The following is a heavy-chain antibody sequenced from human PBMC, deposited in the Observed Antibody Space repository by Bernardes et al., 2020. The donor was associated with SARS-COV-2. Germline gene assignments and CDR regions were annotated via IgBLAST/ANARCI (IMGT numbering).Heavy chain of an antibody. J-gene: IGHJ4*02. CDR2: IKGDGSET. CDR1: GFTFSTSW. D-gene: IGHD2-21*01. Sequence: GGSLRLSCAASGFTFSTSWMTWVRQAPGKGLEWVANIKGDGSETNYVDSVKGRFTISRDNAKNSLYLQMSSLRADDTAVYYCAIDAFSGGAYWGQGTLVTVSS. V-gene: IGHV3-7*03. CDR3: AIDAFSGGAY.